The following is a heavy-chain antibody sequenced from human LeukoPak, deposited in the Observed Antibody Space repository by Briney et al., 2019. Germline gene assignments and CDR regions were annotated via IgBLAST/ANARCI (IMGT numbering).Heavy chain of an antibody. J-gene: IGHJ6*03. CDR3: AREERAIEMATANYYYYMDV. CDR1: GYSISSTYY. D-gene: IGHD5-24*01. V-gene: IGHV4-38-2*02. Sequence: SETLSLTCTVSGYSISSTYYWGWIRQPPGKGLEWVGSVFHSGNTYYNPSLKSRLTISADTSKNQFSLKLSSVTAADTAVYYCAREERAIEMATANYYYYMDVWGKGTTVTVSS. CDR2: VFHSGNT.